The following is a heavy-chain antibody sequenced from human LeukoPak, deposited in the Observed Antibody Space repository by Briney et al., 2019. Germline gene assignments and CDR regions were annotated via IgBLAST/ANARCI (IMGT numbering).Heavy chain of an antibody. CDR1: GGSISSYY. V-gene: IGHV4-34*01. D-gene: IGHD3-16*02. Sequence: SETLSLTCTVSGGSISSYYWSWLRQPPGKGLEWIGEINHSGRANYNPPLKSRVTMSVDTSNNQFSLSLSSVTAADTAVYYCARGSLNRVITFGGVIVDDYWGQGTLVTVSS. CDR3: ARGSLNRVITFGGVIVDDY. CDR2: INHSGRA. J-gene: IGHJ4*02.